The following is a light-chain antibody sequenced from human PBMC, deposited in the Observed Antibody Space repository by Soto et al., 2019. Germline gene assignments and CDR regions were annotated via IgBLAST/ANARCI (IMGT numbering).Light chain of an antibody. Sequence: QSAPTQPASVSGSPGQSITISCSGTSSDVGGYNYVSWYQQHPGKAPKLMLYDVSNRPSGVSNRFSGSKSGNTASLTISGLQAEDEADYYCCSYTSSSSRVFGGGTQLTVL. V-gene: IGLV2-14*01. CDR1: SSDVGGYNY. J-gene: IGLJ3*02. CDR3: CSYTSSSSRV. CDR2: DVS.